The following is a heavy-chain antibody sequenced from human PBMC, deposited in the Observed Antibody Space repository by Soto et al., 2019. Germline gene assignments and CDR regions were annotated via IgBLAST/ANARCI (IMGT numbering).Heavy chain of an antibody. J-gene: IGHJ4*02. V-gene: IGHV2-70*12. CDR3: AHRLAATGLFDY. Sequence: SGPTLVNPTQTLTLTCTFSGFSITTRAMCVSWIRQPPGKALEWLALIDWADDKYYSTSLKSRLTITKDTSKNQVVLTMTNMDPVDTATYYCAHRLAATGLFDYWGQGTLVTVSS. CDR1: GFSITTRAMC. CDR2: IDWADDK. D-gene: IGHD6-13*01.